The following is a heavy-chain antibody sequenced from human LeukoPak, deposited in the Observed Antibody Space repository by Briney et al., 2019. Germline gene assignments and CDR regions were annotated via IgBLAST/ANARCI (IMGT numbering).Heavy chain of an antibody. CDR1: GGSISSGGYY. CDR3: ARTSHYSNHELDS. V-gene: IGHV4-31*03. Sequence: PSETLSLTCTVSGGSISSGGYYWSWIRQHPGKGLAWIGYIYYSGSTYYNPSLKSRVTISVDTSKNQFSLKLSSVTAADTAVYYCARTSHYSNHELDSWGQGTLVTVAS. J-gene: IGHJ4*02. CDR2: IYYSGST. D-gene: IGHD4-11*01.